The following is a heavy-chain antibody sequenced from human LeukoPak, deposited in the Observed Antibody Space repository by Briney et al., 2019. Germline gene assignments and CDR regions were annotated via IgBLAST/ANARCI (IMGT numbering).Heavy chain of an antibody. J-gene: IGHJ2*01. CDR2: IYYSGST. D-gene: IGHD1-26*01. CDR1: GGSISSGGYY. V-gene: IGHV4-31*03. Sequence: SETLSLTCTVSGGSISSGGYYWSWIRQHPGKGLEWIGYIYYSGSTYYNPSLKSRVTISVDTSKNQFSLKLSSVTAADTAVYYCARDWRVGATSWYFDLWGRGTLVTVSS. CDR3: ARDWRVGATSWYFDL.